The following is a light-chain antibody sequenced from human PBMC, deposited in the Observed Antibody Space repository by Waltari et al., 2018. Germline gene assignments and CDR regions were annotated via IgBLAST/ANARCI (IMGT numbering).Light chain of an antibody. CDR1: SSDVGSFTL. Sequence: QSALTQPASVSGSPGQSITISCTRTSSDVGSFTLVSWYQQPPGKAPKLIIYEVSKRPSGVSNRFSGSKSGNTASLTISELQAEDEAEYHCCAYAGSSNVVFGGGTKLTVL. J-gene: IGLJ2*01. CDR3: CAYAGSSNVV. V-gene: IGLV2-23*02. CDR2: EVS.